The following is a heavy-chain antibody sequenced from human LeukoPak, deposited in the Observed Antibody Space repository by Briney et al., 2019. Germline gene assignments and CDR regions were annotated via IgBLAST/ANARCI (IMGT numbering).Heavy chain of an antibody. CDR2: ISGSGGST. CDR1: GFTFSSYA. J-gene: IGHJ4*02. D-gene: IGHD3-22*01. V-gene: IGHV3-23*01. CDR3: AKGYYYDSSGYYCPFDY. Sequence: PGGSLRLSCAASGFTFSSYAMSWVRQAPGKGLEWVSAISGSGGSTYYADSVKGRFTISRDNSKNTLYLQMNSLGAEDTAVYYCAKGYYYDSSGYYCPFDYWGQGTLVTVSS.